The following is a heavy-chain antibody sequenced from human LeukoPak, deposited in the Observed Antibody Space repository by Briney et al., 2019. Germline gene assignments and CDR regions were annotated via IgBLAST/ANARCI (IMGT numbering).Heavy chain of an antibody. Sequence: SETLSLTCAVYGGSFSGYYWSWIRQPPGKGLEWIGEINHSGSTNYNPSLKSRVTISVDTSKNQFSLKLSSVTAADTAVYYCARSRRGYSPAFDIWGQGTMVTVSS. D-gene: IGHD5-18*01. V-gene: IGHV4-34*01. CDR2: INHSGST. J-gene: IGHJ3*02. CDR1: GGSFSGYY. CDR3: ARSRRGYSPAFDI.